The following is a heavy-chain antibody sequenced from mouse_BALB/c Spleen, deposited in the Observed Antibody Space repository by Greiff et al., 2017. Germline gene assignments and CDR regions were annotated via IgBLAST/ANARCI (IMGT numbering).Heavy chain of an antibody. V-gene: IGHV5-17*02. D-gene: IGHD6-1*01. CDR3: AREISSYYFDY. CDR2: ISSGSSTI. CDR1: GFTFSSFG. Sequence: DVKLVESGGGLVQPGGSRKLSCAASGFTFSSFGMHWVRQAPEKGLEWVAYISSGSSTIYYADTVKGRFTISRDNPKNTLFLQMTSLRSEDTAMYYCAREISSYYFDYWGQGTTLTVSS. J-gene: IGHJ2*01.